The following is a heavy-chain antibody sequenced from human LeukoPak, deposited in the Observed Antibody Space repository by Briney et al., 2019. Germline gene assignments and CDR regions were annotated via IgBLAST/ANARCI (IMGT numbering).Heavy chain of an antibody. CDR3: ARGLSVAARPFYYYYYMDV. V-gene: IGHV3-48*01. CDR2: ISSSSSTI. J-gene: IGHJ6*03. D-gene: IGHD6-6*01. Sequence: GGSLRLSCAASGFTFSSYSMNWVRQAPGKGLEWVSYISSSSSTIYYADSVKGRFTISRDNAKNSLYLQMNSLRAEDTAVYYCARGLSVAARPFYYYYYMDVWGKGTTVTVSS. CDR1: GFTFSSYS.